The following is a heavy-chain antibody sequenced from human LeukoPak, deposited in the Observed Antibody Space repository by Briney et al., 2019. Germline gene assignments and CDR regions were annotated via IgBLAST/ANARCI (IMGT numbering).Heavy chain of an antibody. CDR2: INPSGGST. V-gene: IGHV1-46*01. CDR1: GYTFSSYY. Sequence: ASVKVSCKASGYTFSSYYIHWVRQAPGQGLEWMGIINPSGGSTSYAQKFQGRVTMTRDTSTSTVYMELSSLRSEDTAVYYCARDDDSSGYGYAFDIWGQGTMVTVSS. J-gene: IGHJ3*02. CDR3: ARDDDSSGYGYAFDI. D-gene: IGHD3-22*01.